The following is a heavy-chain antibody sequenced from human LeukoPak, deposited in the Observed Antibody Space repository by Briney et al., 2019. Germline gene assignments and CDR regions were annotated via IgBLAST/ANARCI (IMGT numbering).Heavy chain of an antibody. V-gene: IGHV3-23*01. J-gene: IGHJ5*02. CDR3: ARDYAYYYGSGSYYKALNWFDP. CDR2: ISGSGGST. Sequence: PGGSLRLSCAASGFTFSSYAMSWVRQAPGKGLEWVSAISGSGGSTYYADSVKGRFTISRDNSKNTLYLQMNSLRAEDTAVYYCARDYAYYYGSGSYYKALNWFDPWGQGTLVTVSS. CDR1: GFTFSSYA. D-gene: IGHD3-10*01.